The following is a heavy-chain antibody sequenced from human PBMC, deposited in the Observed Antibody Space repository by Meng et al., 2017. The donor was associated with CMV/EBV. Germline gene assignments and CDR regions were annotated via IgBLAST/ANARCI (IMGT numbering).Heavy chain of an antibody. CDR3: ARSGDGDSDSSGYRMCWFDP. CDR2: IYYSGST. Sequence: GSYSWSWIRPPPGKGLEWIGYIYYSGSTHYNPSLKSRVTISVDTSKNQFSLKLSSVTAADTAVYYCARSGDGDSDSSGYRMCWFDPWGQGTLVTVSS. J-gene: IGHJ5*02. V-gene: IGHV4-61*01. CDR1: GSYS. D-gene: IGHD3-22*01.